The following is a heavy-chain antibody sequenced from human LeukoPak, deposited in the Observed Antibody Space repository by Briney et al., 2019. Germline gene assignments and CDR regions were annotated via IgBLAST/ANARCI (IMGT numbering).Heavy chain of an antibody. Sequence: AGGSLRLSCVASGFTFNKYAMTGVRQAPGKGLEWVSTISNSGGSTYYADSVKGRFTISRDNSKNTLSLQMNSLRAEDTALYYCAKDRWTSGGSGGGDYWGQGTLVTVSS. D-gene: IGHD2-15*01. V-gene: IGHV3-23*01. J-gene: IGHJ4*02. CDR1: GFTFNKYA. CDR3: AKDRWTSGGSGGGDY. CDR2: ISNSGGST.